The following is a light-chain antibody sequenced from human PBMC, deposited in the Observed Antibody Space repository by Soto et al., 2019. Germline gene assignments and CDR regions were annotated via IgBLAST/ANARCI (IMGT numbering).Light chain of an antibody. V-gene: IGKV3-11*01. CDR2: DAS. CDR1: QSVSSY. J-gene: IGKJ5*01. CDR3: QQRSNWPQIT. Sequence: EIVLTQSPATLSLSPGERATLSCRASQSVSSYLAWYQLKPGQAPRLLIYDASNRATGIPARFSGSGSGTDFTLTISSLEPEDFAVYYCQQRSNWPQITFGQGTRLEIK.